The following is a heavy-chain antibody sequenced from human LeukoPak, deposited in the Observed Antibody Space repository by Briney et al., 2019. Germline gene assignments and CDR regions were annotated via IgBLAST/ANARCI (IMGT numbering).Heavy chain of an antibody. CDR3: AKDRSSNWYFDL. Sequence: PGGSLRLSCAASEFTGFTFSGPAMSWVRQAPGKGLEWVSAISGSGAATYYADSVKGRFTISRDNSKNTLYLQMNSLRAEDTAVYYCAKDRSSNWYFDLWGRGTLVTVSS. CDR1: EFTGFTFSGPA. J-gene: IGHJ2*01. D-gene: IGHD6-19*01. CDR2: ISGSGAAT. V-gene: IGHV3-23*01.